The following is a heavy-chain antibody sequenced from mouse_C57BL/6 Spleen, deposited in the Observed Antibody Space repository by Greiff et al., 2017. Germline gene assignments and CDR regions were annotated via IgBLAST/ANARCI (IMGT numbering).Heavy chain of an antibody. Sequence: VMLVEPGAELAKPGASVKLSCKASGYTFTSYWMHWVKQRPGQGLEWIGYINPSSGYTKYNQKFKDKATLTADKSSSTAYMPLSSLTYGVSAVYSGARWCYYGSSPYYFDYWGQGTTLTVSS. D-gene: IGHD1-1*01. J-gene: IGHJ2*01. V-gene: IGHV1-7*01. CDR1: GYTFTSYW. CDR2: INPSSGYT. CDR3: ARWCYYGSSPYYFDY.